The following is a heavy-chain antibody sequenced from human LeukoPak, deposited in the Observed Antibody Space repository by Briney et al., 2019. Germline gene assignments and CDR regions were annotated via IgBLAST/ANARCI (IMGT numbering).Heavy chain of an antibody. CDR2: IYRSSNGETT. Sequence: GGSLRLSCAASGITFSNAWMTWVHQAPGKGLEWVGRIYRSSNGETTDYGAPVKGRFTMSRDDSKNTLYLQMNSLKTEDTAVYYCTTYSSGSCPSWGQGTLVTVSS. CDR1: GITFSNAW. J-gene: IGHJ5*02. D-gene: IGHD6-19*01. CDR3: TTYSSGSCPS. V-gene: IGHV3-15*01.